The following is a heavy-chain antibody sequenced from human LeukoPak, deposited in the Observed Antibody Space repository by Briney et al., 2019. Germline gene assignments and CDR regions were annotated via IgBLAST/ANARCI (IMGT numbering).Heavy chain of an antibody. CDR3: AKAMFTMVRGPSDY. Sequence: GGSLRLSCAASGFTFSSYAMSWVRQAPGKGLEWVSAISGSGGSTYYADSVKGRFTISRDNSKNTLYLQMDSLRAEDTAVYYCAKAMFTMVRGPSDYWGQGTLVTVSS. CDR1: GFTFSSYA. V-gene: IGHV3-23*01. CDR2: ISGSGGST. D-gene: IGHD3-10*01. J-gene: IGHJ4*02.